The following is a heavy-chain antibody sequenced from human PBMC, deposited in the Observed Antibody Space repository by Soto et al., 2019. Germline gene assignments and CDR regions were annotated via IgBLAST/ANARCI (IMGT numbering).Heavy chain of an antibody. V-gene: IGHV4-61*05. CDR1: GGSISSSSYY. Sequence: SETLPLTCTVSGGSISSSSYYWGWIRQPPGKGLEWIGYIYYSGSTNYNPSLKSRVTISVDTSKNQFSLKLSSVTAADTAVYYCASRGSIVVVPAAIEYYFDYWGQGTLVTVSS. D-gene: IGHD2-2*01. CDR3: ASRGSIVVVPAAIEYYFDY. CDR2: IYYSGST. J-gene: IGHJ4*02.